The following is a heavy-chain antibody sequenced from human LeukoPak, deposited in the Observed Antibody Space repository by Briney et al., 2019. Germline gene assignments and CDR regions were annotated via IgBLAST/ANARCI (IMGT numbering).Heavy chain of an antibody. D-gene: IGHD5-12*01. CDR3: AKDGGYSGY. CDR2: ISYDGSNK. Sequence: GGSLRLSCAASGFTFSNYYMSWIRQAPGKGLEWVAVISYDGSNKYYADSVKGRFTISRDNSKNTLYLQMNSLRAEDTAVYYCAKDGGYSGYWGQGTLVTVSS. CDR1: GFTFSNYY. J-gene: IGHJ4*02. V-gene: IGHV3-30*18.